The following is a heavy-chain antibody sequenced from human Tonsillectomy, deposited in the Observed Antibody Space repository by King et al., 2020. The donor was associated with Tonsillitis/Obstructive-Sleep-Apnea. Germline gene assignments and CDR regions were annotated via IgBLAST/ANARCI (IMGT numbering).Heavy chain of an antibody. J-gene: IGHJ5*02. CDR1: GFTCDSYN. CDR3: GRRVQTKGIDH. V-gene: IGHV3-21*01. D-gene: IGHD4/OR15-4a*01. Sequence: VRLGESGGGLVKRGGSLRLSCAASGFTCDSYNMSWVRQAPGKGLEWVSAISRSGDDTYYGDSVKGRFTVSEANSKKSVYLQLNSLRVEDTAMYYCGRRVQTKGIDHWGQGTLVTVSS. CDR2: ISRSGDDT.